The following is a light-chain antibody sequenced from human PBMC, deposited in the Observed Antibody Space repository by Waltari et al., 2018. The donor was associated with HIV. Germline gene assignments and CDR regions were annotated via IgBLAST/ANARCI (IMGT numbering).Light chain of an antibody. Sequence: QSVLTQPPSVSAAPGQKVTISCSGSSSNIGNNYVSWYQQLPGTAPKLLIYDNSNRPAGIPARPSGSKSGTSATLGITGLQTGDEADYYCGTWDSGLSAVIFGGGTKLTVL. CDR2: DNS. V-gene: IGLV1-51*01. CDR3: GTWDSGLSAVI. J-gene: IGLJ2*01. CDR1: SSNIGNNY.